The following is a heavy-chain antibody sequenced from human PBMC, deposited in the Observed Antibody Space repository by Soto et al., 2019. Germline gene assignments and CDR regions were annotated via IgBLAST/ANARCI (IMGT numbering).Heavy chain of an antibody. CDR1: RVAFSKFI. CDR3: AKVRYSSPMGYYYGMDV. D-gene: IGHD6-19*01. V-gene: IGHV1-69*13. CDR2: IIPIFGTA. J-gene: IGHJ6*02. Sequence: SVKVSCKASRVAFSKFIVTWVRQAPGLGLERVGGIIPIFGTANYAQKFQGRVTIAADESTSTSYMEVNNLRSEDTAVYYCAKVRYSSPMGYYYGMDVWGQGTTVTVS.